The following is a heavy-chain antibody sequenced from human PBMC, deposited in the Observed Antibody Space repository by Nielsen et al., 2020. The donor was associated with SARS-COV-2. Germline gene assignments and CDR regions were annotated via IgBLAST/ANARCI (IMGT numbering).Heavy chain of an antibody. CDR3: ARGSSWYASHPFDY. CDR1: GGSISSYY. V-gene: IGHV4-59*12. Sequence: SETLSLTCTVSGGSISSYYWSWIRQPPGKGLEWIGYIYYSGSTNYNPSLKSRVTISVDTSKNQFSLKLSSVTAADTAVYYCARGSSWYASHPFDYWGQGTLVTVSS. CDR2: IYYSGST. D-gene: IGHD6-13*01. J-gene: IGHJ4*02.